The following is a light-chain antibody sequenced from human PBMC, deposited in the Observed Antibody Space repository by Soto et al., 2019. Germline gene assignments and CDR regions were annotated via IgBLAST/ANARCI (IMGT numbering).Light chain of an antibody. Sequence: IQMTQSPSSLSASLGDRVTITCQASQNIKNYLNWYQQKPGRAPKLLIYDASNLEAGVPSRFRGSGSGTDFTFTISRMTPEDIATYYCQQYENLPTFGHGTRLEI. J-gene: IGKJ5*01. CDR3: QQYENLPT. CDR2: DAS. CDR1: QNIKNY. V-gene: IGKV1-33*01.